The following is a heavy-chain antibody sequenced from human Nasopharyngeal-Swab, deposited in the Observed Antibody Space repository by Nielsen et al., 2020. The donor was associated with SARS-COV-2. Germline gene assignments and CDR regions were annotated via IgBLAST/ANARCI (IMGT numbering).Heavy chain of an antibody. J-gene: IGHJ6*03. CDR2: INPNSGGT. CDR3: ARAGRYYYDSSGYYYDYYYYMDV. Sequence: ASVKVSCKASGYTFTGYYMHWVRQAPGQGLEGRGRINPNSGGTNYAQKFQGRVTMTRDTSISTAYMELSRLRSDDTAVYYCARAGRYYYDSSGYYYDYYYYMDVWGKGTTVTVSS. CDR1: GYTFTGYY. D-gene: IGHD3-22*01. V-gene: IGHV1-2*06.